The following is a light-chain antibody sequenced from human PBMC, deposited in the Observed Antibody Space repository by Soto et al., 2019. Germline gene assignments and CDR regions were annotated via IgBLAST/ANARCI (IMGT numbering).Light chain of an antibody. CDR3: CARTISTAYV. CDR2: DAN. J-gene: IGLJ1*01. CDR1: GSDFGDYNS. Sequence: QSVLIQPASVSGSPGQAITISCTGTGSDFGDYNSVSWYQHHPGKAPKLVISDANDRPSGVSDRFSGSKSGNTASLTISGLQAEDEADYYCCARTISTAYVFGTGTKVTVL. V-gene: IGLV2-14*03.